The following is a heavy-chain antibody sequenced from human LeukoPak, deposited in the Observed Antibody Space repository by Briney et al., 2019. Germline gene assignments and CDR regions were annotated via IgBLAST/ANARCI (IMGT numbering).Heavy chain of an antibody. D-gene: IGHD2-21*02. CDR3: AKDRRGGDSNLDY. J-gene: IGHJ4*02. CDR2: IRYDGSDK. CDR1: GFSFTTYG. Sequence: PGGSLRLSCAASGFSFTTYGMHWVRQAPGKGLEWVAFIRYDGSDKYYADSVKGRFTISRDNSKNTLSLQMNSLRAEDTAVYHCAKDRRGGDSNLDYWGQGTLVTVS. V-gene: IGHV3-30*02.